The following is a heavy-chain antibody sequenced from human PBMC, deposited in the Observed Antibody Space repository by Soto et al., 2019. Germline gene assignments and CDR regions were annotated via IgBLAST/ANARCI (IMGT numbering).Heavy chain of an antibody. CDR3: VRYLES. CDR2: ISDSGIT. V-gene: IGHV4-4*02. Sequence: SETLSLTCAVSGGSISTETWWHWVRQPPGKGLEWIGEISDSGITNYNPSLKSRVSISVDKSKNEFSLRLNSVTAADTAFYYCVRYLESWGQGTLVTVSS. CDR1: GGSISTETW. J-gene: IGHJ1*01. D-gene: IGHD3-16*02.